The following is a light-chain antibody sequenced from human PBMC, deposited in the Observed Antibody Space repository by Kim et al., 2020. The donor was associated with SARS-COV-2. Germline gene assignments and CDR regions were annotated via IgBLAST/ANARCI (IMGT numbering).Light chain of an antibody. CDR1: QGVSSN. CDR2: GAS. V-gene: IGKV3-15*01. CDR3: QQYNTWPRT. J-gene: IGKJ1*01. Sequence: VSPGERATLSCRASQGVSSNLAWYQQKPGQAPRLLIDGASTRATGSPARFSGSGSGTDFTLTISSLQSEDFAVYFCQQYNTWPRTFGQGTKVDIK.